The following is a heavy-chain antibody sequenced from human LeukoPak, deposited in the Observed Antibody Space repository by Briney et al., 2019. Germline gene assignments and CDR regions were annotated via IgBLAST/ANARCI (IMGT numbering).Heavy chain of an antibody. J-gene: IGHJ4*02. CDR3: ARDAGHN. CDR1: GGSISSYY. CDR2: ISSSSSYI. V-gene: IGHV3-21*01. Sequence: PSETLSLTCTVSGGSISSYYWGWIRQPSGKGLEWVSSISSSSSYIYYADSVKGRFTISRDNAKNSLYLQMNSLRAEDTAVYYCARDAGHNWGQGTLVTVSS.